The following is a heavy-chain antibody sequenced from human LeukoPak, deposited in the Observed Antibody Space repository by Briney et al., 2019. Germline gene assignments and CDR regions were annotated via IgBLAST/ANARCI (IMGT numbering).Heavy chain of an antibody. V-gene: IGHV2-5*01. Sequence: SGPTLMKPTPTLTLTCTFSGFSLRTSGVGVGWIRQPPGKALEWLSLIYWYDDKRYSPSLKSRLTITKDTSKNQVVLTMTNMDPVDTATYYCAHSIVYYDFWSAIPRGAFDIWGQGTMVTVSS. CDR3: AHSIVYYDFWSAIPRGAFDI. D-gene: IGHD3-3*01. CDR1: GFSLRTSGVG. J-gene: IGHJ3*02. CDR2: IYWYDDK.